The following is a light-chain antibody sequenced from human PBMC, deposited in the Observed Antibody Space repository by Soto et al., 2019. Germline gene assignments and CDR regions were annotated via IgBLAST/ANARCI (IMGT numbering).Light chain of an antibody. Sequence: QLVLTQSPSASASLGASVKLTCTLSGWHSSDAIAWLQQQPEKGPRYLMRIYADGSHRKGDGIPDRFSGSISGAERYLTISSLQSDDEADYYCQTWGTGIRVFGGGTKLTVL. CDR1: GWHSSDA. CDR3: QTWGTGIRV. J-gene: IGLJ2*01. V-gene: IGLV4-69*01. CDR2: IYADGSH.